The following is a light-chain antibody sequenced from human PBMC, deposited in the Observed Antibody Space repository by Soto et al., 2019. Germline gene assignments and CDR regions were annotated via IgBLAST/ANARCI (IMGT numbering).Light chain of an antibody. CDR2: GAS. J-gene: IGKJ1*01. CDR1: QSVNSSY. Sequence: EIVLTQSPGTLSLSPGERATLSCRTSQSVNSSYLAWYQQKPGQAPRLLIYGASTRATGIPDRFSGSGSGTDFIFTISRLEPEDFAIYYCQQYGSSPWTFGQGTKVDI. CDR3: QQYGSSPWT. V-gene: IGKV3-20*01.